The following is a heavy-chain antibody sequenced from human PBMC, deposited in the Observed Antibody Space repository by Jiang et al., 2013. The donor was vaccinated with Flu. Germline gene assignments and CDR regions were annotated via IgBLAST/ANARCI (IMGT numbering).Heavy chain of an antibody. CDR2: INPNSGAT. J-gene: IGHJ6*02. D-gene: IGHD4-23*01. CDR1: GYTFTGYY. V-gene: IGHV1-2*02. Sequence: GAEVKKPGASVKVSCKASGYTFTGYYMHWVRQAPGQGLEWMGWINPNSGATNYAQKFQGRVTMTRDTSLSTAYMELNSLRSDDTAVYYCARAGGGNSVCVGYCGMDVWGQGTTVTVSS. CDR3: ARAGGGNSVCVGYCGMDV.